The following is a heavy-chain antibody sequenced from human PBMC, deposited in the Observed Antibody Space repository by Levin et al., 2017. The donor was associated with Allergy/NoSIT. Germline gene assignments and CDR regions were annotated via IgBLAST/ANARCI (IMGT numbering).Heavy chain of an antibody. CDR2: IYYSGST. CDR3: ARAHHSGSYPRYWFDP. Sequence: SETLSLTCTVSGGSISSGDYYWSWIRQPPGKGLEWIGYIYYSGSTYYNPSLKSRVTISVDTSKNQFSLKLSSVTAADTAVYYCARAHHSGSYPRYWFDPWGQGTLVTVSS. D-gene: IGHD1-26*01. V-gene: IGHV4-30-4*01. CDR1: GGSISSGDYY. J-gene: IGHJ5*02.